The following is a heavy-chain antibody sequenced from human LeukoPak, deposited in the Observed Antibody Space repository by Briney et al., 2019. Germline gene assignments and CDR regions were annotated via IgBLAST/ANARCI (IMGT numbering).Heavy chain of an antibody. CDR3: ARDSRPSGVVNILVH. Sequence: GGSLRLSCSASGFTFSSYAMHWVRQAPGKGLEWVAVISYDGSNKYYADSVKGRFTISRDNSKNTLYLQMNSLRAEDTAAYYCARDSRPSGVVNILVHWGQGTLVTVSS. J-gene: IGHJ4*02. D-gene: IGHD3-3*01. CDR2: ISYDGSNK. V-gene: IGHV3-30-3*01. CDR1: GFTFSSYA.